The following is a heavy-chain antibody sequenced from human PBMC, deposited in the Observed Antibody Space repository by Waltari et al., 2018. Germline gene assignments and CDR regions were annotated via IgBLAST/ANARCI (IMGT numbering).Heavy chain of an antibody. CDR1: GGSISSYF. V-gene: IGHV4-4*07. Sequence: QVQLQESGPGLVKPSETLSLTCTVSGGSISSYFWNWIRQPAGKGLEWIGRLHNSGTSNYNPSLESRITMSLDTSKNQFSLKLSSVTAADTAVYYCARRGWQVAFDIWGQGKMVIVSS. CDR3: ARRGWQVAFDI. D-gene: IGHD6-19*01. J-gene: IGHJ3*02. CDR2: LHNSGTS.